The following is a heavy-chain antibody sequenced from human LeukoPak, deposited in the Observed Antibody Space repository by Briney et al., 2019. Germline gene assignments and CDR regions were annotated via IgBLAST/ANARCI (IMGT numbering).Heavy chain of an antibody. Sequence: PSETLSLTCAVYGGSFSGYYWSWIRQPPGKGLEWIGYIYYSGSTNYNPSLKSRVTISVDTSKNQFSLKLSSVTAADTAVYYCARGQITSDAFDIWGQGTMVTVSS. J-gene: IGHJ3*02. CDR3: ARGQITSDAFDI. CDR2: IYYSGST. D-gene: IGHD3-10*01. CDR1: GGSFSGYY. V-gene: IGHV4-59*12.